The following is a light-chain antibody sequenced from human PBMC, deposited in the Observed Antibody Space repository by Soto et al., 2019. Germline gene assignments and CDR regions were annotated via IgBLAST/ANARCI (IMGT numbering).Light chain of an antibody. V-gene: IGKV3-20*01. CDR1: QSVSSTY. CDR3: QQYNNWPPWT. CDR2: GAS. J-gene: IGKJ1*01. Sequence: EIVLTQSPGTLSLSPGERATLSCRASQSVSSTYLAWYQQKPGQAPRLLIYGASSRATGIPDRFSGSGSGTDFTLTISRLEPEDFAIYYCQQYNNWPPWTCGQGTKVDIK.